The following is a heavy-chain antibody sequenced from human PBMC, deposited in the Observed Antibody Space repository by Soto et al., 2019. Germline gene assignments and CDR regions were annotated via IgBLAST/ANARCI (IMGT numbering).Heavy chain of an antibody. V-gene: IGHV3-13*01. Sequence: PRGSLRLSCEASGFPFSGFDMHWVRPPTGKGLEWVSTIGTAGDTYYAVSVKGRFTISRDNAKNSLSLQMNSLRAGDTAVYFCARGQEVGAHFFDSWGQGTQVTVSS. CDR1: GFPFSGFD. CDR2: IGTAGDT. J-gene: IGHJ4*02. D-gene: IGHD2-15*01. CDR3: ARGQEVGAHFFDS.